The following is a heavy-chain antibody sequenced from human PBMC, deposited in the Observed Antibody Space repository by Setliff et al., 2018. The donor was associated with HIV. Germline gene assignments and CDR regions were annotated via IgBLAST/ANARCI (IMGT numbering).Heavy chain of an antibody. J-gene: IGHJ4*01. Sequence: ETLSLTCGVSGASISNHYWSWVRQSPGKGLEWIGYIYYTGSTNYNPSLKSRIAILLDTSKNQFSLKLNSVTAADTAVYYCATLPQGYDYFDYWGHGTLVTVSS. CDR1: GASISNHY. CDR3: ATLPQGYDYFDY. CDR2: IYYTGST. V-gene: IGHV4-59*11. D-gene: IGHD3-3*01.